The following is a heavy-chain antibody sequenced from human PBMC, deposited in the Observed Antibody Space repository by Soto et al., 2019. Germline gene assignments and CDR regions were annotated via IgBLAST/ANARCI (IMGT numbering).Heavy chain of an antibody. CDR2: MNPNSGNT. CDR1: GYTFTSYD. CDR3: ARGLTTTVTLDV. Sequence: ASVKVSCKASGYTFTSYDINWVRLATGQGLEWMGWMNPNSGNTGYAQKFQGRVTMTRNTSISTAYMELSSLRSEDTAVYYCARGLTTTVTLDVWGKGTTVTVSS. D-gene: IGHD4-17*01. V-gene: IGHV1-8*01. J-gene: IGHJ6*04.